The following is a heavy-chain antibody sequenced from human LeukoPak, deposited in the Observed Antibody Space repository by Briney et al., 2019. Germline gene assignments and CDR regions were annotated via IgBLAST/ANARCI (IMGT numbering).Heavy chain of an antibody. D-gene: IGHD2-21*01. CDR3: ARTRAYCSGDKCLIDY. J-gene: IGHJ4*02. V-gene: IGHV3-13*01. CDR2: IGTTDDT. Sequence: PGGALRLSCAASGFTFNNYDMHGVRQPTGKGLEWVSVIGTTDDTYYVDSVKGRFTISREDAENSLYLKMNSLRVGDTAVYYCARTRAYCSGDKCLIDYWGQGTLVTVSS. CDR1: GFTFNNYD.